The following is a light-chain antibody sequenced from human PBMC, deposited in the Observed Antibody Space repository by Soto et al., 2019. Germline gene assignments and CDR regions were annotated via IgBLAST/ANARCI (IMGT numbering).Light chain of an antibody. J-gene: IGLJ2*01. CDR3: QSFDISLTAVV. V-gene: IGLV2-8*01. Sequence: QSVLTQPPSASGSPGQSVTISCTGTSSDVGKYDYVSWFQHHPGKAPKLIIYGNSNRPSGVPDRFSGSKSGTSASLAITGLQAEDEADYYCQSFDISLTAVVFGGGTKLTVL. CDR2: GNS. CDR1: SSDVGKYDY.